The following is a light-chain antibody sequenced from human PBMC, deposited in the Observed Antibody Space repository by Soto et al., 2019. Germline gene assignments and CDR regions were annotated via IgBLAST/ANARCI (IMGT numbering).Light chain of an antibody. CDR3: QQYNNWTPLT. V-gene: IGKV3-15*01. J-gene: IGKJ4*01. CDR1: QSVSSN. Sequence: ERIMTQSPATLSVSPGESATLSCRASQSVSSNLAWYQQKPGQAPRLLIYGVSTRATGIPARFSGSGSETKFTLTISSLQSEDFAVYYCQQYNNWTPLTFGGGTKVDIK. CDR2: GVS.